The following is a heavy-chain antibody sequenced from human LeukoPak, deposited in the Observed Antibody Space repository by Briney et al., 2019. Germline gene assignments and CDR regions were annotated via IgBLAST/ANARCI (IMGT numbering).Heavy chain of an antibody. J-gene: IGHJ4*02. D-gene: IGHD1-26*01. Sequence: SQTLSLTCTVSGGSISSGGYYWSWIRQRPGKGLEWIGYIYYSGSTYYNPSLKSRVTISVDTSKNQFSLKLSSVTAADTAVYYCARSPEWELLPFDYWGQGTLVTVSS. CDR2: IYYSGST. V-gene: IGHV4-31*03. CDR3: ARSPEWELLPFDY. CDR1: GGSISSGGYY.